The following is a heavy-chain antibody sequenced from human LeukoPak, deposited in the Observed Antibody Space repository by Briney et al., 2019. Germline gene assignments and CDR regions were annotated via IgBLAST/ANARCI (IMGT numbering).Heavy chain of an antibody. D-gene: IGHD3-10*01. Sequence: SETVSLTCTVSVGSISSSTHSWSWVRQPPGKGLEWIGCMYYSGNTYYSSSLKGRVTISLDTPKNQFSLRLNSVTATDTAVYYCARHYGPWGQGTLVTVSS. J-gene: IGHJ4*02. CDR1: VGSISSSTHS. V-gene: IGHV4-39*01. CDR3: ARHYGP. CDR2: MYYSGNT.